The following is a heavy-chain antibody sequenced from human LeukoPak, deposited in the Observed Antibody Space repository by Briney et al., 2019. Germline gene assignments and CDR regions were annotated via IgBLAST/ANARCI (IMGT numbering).Heavy chain of an antibody. J-gene: IGHJ6*04. D-gene: IGHD3-10*02. CDR3: AELGITMIGGV. V-gene: IGHV3-48*04. Sequence: TGGSLRLSCAASAFTFSSYGMNWVRQAPGKGLEWVSYISGSGSTIYYADSVKGRFTISRDNAKNSLYLQMNSLRAEDTAVYYCAELGITMIGGVWGKGTTVTISS. CDR1: AFTFSSYG. CDR2: ISGSGSTI.